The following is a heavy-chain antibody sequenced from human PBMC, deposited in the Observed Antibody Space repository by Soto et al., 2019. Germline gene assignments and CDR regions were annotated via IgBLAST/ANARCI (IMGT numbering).Heavy chain of an antibody. CDR3: AKDLSTVVTEDWYFDL. V-gene: IGHV3-30*18. D-gene: IGHD4-17*01. J-gene: IGHJ2*01. CDR1: GFTFSSYG. CDR2: ISYDGSNK. Sequence: QVQLVESGGGVVQPGRSLRLSCAASGFTFSSYGMHWVRQAPGKGLEWVAVISYDGSNKYYADSVKGRFTISRDNSKNMLYLQMNSLRAEDTAVYYCAKDLSTVVTEDWYFDLWGRGTLVTVSS.